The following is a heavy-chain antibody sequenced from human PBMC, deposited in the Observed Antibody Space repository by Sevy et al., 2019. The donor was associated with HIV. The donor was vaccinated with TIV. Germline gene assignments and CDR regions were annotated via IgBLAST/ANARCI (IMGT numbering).Heavy chain of an antibody. CDR3: AKAQDGSGYYAYGMDV. V-gene: IGHV3-30*18. CDR1: RFTFSSYG. D-gene: IGHD3-22*01. J-gene: IGHJ6*02. Sequence: RGSLRLSCAASRFTFSSYGMHWVRQAPGKGLEWVAVISYDGSNKYADSVKGRFTISRDNSKNTLYLQMNSLRPEDTAVYSCAKAQDGSGYYAYGMDVWGQGTTVTVSS. CDR2: ISYDGSNK.